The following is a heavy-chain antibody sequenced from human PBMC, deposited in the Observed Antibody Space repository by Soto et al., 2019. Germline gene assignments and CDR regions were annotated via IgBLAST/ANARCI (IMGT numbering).Heavy chain of an antibody. CDR1: GGTFNTYT. J-gene: IGHJ4*02. CDR2: FIPILDMA. CDR3: AITYCRDNSCPRDFDF. D-gene: IGHD2-21*01. Sequence: QVQVVQSGAEVKKPESSVKVSCKPSGGTFNTYTVNWVRLAPGHGLEWMGRFIPILDMANYAQKFQDRVTITADRSTFTAYMELNSLPSDATAVYYCAITYCRDNSCPRDFDFWGPVTRVTVSS. V-gene: IGHV1-69*02.